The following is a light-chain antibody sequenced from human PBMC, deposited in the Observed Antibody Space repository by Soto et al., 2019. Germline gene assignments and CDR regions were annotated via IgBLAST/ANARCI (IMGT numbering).Light chain of an antibody. CDR3: QQYGSSPIT. J-gene: IGKJ5*01. Sequence: EIALTQSPGTLSLSPGERATLSCRASQSVSSNLAWYQQKPGQAPRLLISGASSRATGIPDRFSGSGSGTDFTLTISRLEPEDFALYYCQQYGSSPITFAQGTRLEIK. CDR1: QSVSSN. V-gene: IGKV3-20*01. CDR2: GAS.